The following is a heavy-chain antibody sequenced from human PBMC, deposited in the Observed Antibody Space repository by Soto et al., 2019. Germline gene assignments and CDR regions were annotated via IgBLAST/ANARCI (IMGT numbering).Heavy chain of an antibody. J-gene: IGHJ6*03. CDR1: GYTLTELS. D-gene: IGHD6-13*01. Sequence: ASVKLSCKVSGYTLTELSMHWVRQAPGKGLEWMGGFDPEDGETIYAQKFQGRVTMTEDTSTDTAYMELSSLRSEDTAVYYCATATYSSSWYHYYYMDVWGKGTTVTVSS. V-gene: IGHV1-24*01. CDR3: ATATYSSSWYHYYYMDV. CDR2: FDPEDGET.